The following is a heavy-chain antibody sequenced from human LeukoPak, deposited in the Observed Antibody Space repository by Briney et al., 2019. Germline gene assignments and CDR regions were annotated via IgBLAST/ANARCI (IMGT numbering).Heavy chain of an antibody. Sequence: PGGSLRPSCAASGFTFSNYWMHWIRQVPGKGLVWVSHIKYDGSATNYADSVKGRFTISRDNSKNTLYLQMNSLRAEDTAVYYCARDYYDSSGYYYDYWGQGTLVTVSS. CDR2: IKYDGSAT. CDR1: GFTFSNYW. D-gene: IGHD3-22*01. J-gene: IGHJ4*02. V-gene: IGHV3-74*01. CDR3: ARDYYDSSGYYYDY.